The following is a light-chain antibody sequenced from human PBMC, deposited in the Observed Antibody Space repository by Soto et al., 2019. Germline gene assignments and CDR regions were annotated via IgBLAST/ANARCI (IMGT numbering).Light chain of an antibody. Sequence: EIVLTQSPGTLSLSPGERATLSCRASQSVSSSYLAWYQQKPGQAPRLLIYGASSSATGIPDRFSGSGSGTDFTLTISRLEPEDFAVYYWQQYGSSQYTFGQVTKMEIK. CDR2: GAS. J-gene: IGKJ2*01. CDR1: QSVSSSY. V-gene: IGKV3-20*01. CDR3: QQYGSSQYT.